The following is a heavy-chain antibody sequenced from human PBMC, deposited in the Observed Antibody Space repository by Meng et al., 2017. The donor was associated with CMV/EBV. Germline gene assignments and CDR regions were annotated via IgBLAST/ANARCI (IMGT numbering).Heavy chain of an antibody. J-gene: IGHJ6*02. CDR1: GYTFTSYG. CDR2: ISAYNGNT. CDR3: ARSVPAAMEYSSSPGNYYGMDV. D-gene: IGHD2-2*01. Sequence: GESLKISCKASGYTFTSYGISWVRQAPGQGLEWMGWISAYNGNTNYAQKLQGRVTMTTDTSTSTAYMELRSLRSDDTAVYYCARSVPAAMEYSSSPGNYYGMDVWGQGTTVTVSS. V-gene: IGHV1-18*01.